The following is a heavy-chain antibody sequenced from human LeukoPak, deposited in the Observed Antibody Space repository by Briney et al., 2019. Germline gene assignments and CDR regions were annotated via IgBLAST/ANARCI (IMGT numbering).Heavy chain of an antibody. V-gene: IGHV4-4*07. CDR2: IYTSGST. CDR1: GGSISSYY. CDR3: ARESGYCSGGSCYWFGRNSDY. D-gene: IGHD2-15*01. J-gene: IGHJ4*02. Sequence: PSETLSLTCTVSGGSISSYYWSWIRQPAGKGLEWIGRIYTSGSTNYNPSLKSRVTMSVDTSKNQFSLKLSSVTAADTAVYYCARESGYCSGGSCYWFGRNSDYWGQGTLVTVSS.